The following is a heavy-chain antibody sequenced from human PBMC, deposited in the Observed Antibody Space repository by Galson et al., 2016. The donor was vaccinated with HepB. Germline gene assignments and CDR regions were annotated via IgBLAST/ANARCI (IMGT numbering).Heavy chain of an antibody. CDR1: GFTFDEYA. J-gene: IGHJ4*02. D-gene: IGHD4-11*01. CDR2: ITWNSGNI. Sequence: SLRLSCAASGFTFDEYAMHWVRQAPGKGLEWVSSITWNSGNIGYADSVKGRFTISRDNAKNSLYLQMSSLRAEDTALYYCAKGYSHYDYFGHWGQGTLVTVSS. V-gene: IGHV3-9*01. CDR3: AKGYSHYDYFGH.